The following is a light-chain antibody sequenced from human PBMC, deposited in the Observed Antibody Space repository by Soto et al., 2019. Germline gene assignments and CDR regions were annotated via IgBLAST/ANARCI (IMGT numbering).Light chain of an antibody. Sequence: EIVMTQSPATLSVSPGEKATSSSGAGQMLSTNFAWYQQKPGQGPRLLIYGAFTRATGIPARFSGSGSGTEFTLTISSLQSEDFAVYYCQQYKNWPPLTFGGGTKVEIK. J-gene: IGKJ4*01. CDR2: GAF. CDR3: QQYKNWPPLT. V-gene: IGKV3-15*01. CDR1: QMLSTN.